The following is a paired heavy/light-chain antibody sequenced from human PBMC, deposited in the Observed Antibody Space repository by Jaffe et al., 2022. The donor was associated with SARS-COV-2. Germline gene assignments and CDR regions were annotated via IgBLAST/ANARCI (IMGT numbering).Light chain of an antibody. CDR1: QGISGW. Sequence: DIQMTQSPSSVSASVGDRVTITCRASQGISGWLAWFQQKPGKAPKLLIYAASSLQSGVPSRFSGSGSGTDFTLTISSLQPEDFATYYCQQAHNFPLTFGGGTRVEIK. J-gene: IGKJ4*01. CDR2: AAS. CDR3: QQAHNFPLT. V-gene: IGKV1-12*01.
Heavy chain of an antibody. CDR2: IYYNGNT. Sequence: QVQLQESGPGLVKPSETLSLSCTVSGGSISSYCWSWIRQPPGKGLEWIGYIYYNGNTNYNPSLKSRVTISVDTSKNQFSLKLSSVTAADTATYYCARDREAAAFTGWFDPWGQGTLVTVSS. CDR3: ARDREAAAFTGWFDP. CDR1: GGSISSYC. V-gene: IGHV4-59*01. D-gene: IGHD6-13*01. J-gene: IGHJ5*02.